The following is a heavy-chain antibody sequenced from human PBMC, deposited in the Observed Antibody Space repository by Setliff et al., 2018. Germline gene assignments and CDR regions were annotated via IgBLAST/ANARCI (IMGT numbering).Heavy chain of an antibody. CDR1: GGSISSDTYY. CDR2: IWHSGST. V-gene: IGHV4-39*01. Sequence: SETLSLTCTVSGGSISSDTYYWGWIRQPPGKGLEWIGSIWHSGSTYYSPSLKSRVTISVDTSKNQFSLKLTSVTAADTAVYNCARLSYYGSGSYYDFDSWGQGTLVTVSS. D-gene: IGHD3-10*01. CDR3: ARLSYYGSGSYYDFDS. J-gene: IGHJ4*02.